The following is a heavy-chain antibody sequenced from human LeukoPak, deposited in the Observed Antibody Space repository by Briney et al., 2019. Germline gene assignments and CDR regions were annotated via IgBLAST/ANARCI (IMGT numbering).Heavy chain of an antibody. J-gene: IGHJ4*02. Sequence: PGGSLRLSCAASGFTFSSYSMNWVRQAPGKGLEWVSSISSSSSYIYYADSVKGRFTISRDNSKNTLYLQMNSLRAEDTAVYYCAKVSLTTVPVDYWGQGTLVTVSS. CDR1: GFTFSSYS. CDR3: AKVSLTTVPVDY. CDR2: ISSSSSYI. V-gene: IGHV3-21*04. D-gene: IGHD4-17*01.